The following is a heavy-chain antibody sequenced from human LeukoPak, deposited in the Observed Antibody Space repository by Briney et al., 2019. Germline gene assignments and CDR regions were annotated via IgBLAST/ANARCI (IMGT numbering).Heavy chain of an antibody. CDR2: MNPNSGNT. CDR1: GYTFTSYD. Sequence: ASVKVSCKASGYTFTSYDINWVRQATGQGLEWMGWMNPNSGNTGYAQKFQGRVTMTRNTSISTAYMELSSLRSEDTAVYYCARALLYYDILTGYSGYYYMDVWGKGTTVTVSS. D-gene: IGHD3-9*01. V-gene: IGHV1-8*01. J-gene: IGHJ6*03. CDR3: ARALLYYDILTGYSGYYYMDV.